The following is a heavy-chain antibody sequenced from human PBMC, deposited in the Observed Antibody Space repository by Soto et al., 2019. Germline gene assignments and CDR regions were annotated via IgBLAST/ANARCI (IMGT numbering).Heavy chain of an antibody. CDR2: IKKDGSGS. V-gene: IGHV3-7*01. Sequence: GGSLRLSCAASGFNFDNYYMAWVRQAPGKGLEWVANIKKDGSGSNYVDSLKRRFTISRDNAKNSLSLQMNNLRAEDSGVYFCARDTTGILDYWGQGTLVTVSS. CDR1: GFNFDNYY. D-gene: IGHD1-1*01. CDR3: ARDTTGILDY. J-gene: IGHJ4*02.